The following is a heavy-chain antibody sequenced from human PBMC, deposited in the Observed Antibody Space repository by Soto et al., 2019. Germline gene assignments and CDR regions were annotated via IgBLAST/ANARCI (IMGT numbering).Heavy chain of an antibody. CDR1: GGSISSGDYY. V-gene: IGHV4-30-4*01. CDR2: IYYSGST. J-gene: IGHJ6*02. Sequence: KPSETLSLTCTVSGGSISSGDYYWSWIRQPPGKGLEWIGYIYYSGSTYYNPSLKSRVTISVDTSKNQFSLKLSSVTAADTAVYYCARTGVPAGMDVWGQGTTVTVSS. CDR3: ARTGVPAGMDV. D-gene: IGHD2-2*01.